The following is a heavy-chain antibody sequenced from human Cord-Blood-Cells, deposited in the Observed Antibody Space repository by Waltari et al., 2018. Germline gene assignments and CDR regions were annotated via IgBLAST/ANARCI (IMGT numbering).Heavy chain of an antibody. Sequence: QVQLVQSGAEVKKPGASVKVSCKASGYTFTGYYMPCVRQAPGQGLEWMGWINPNSGGTNYAQKFQGRVTMTRDTSISTAYMELSRLRSDDTAVYYCARDRELGIWYFDLWGRGTLVTVSS. V-gene: IGHV1-2*02. CDR3: ARDRELGIWYFDL. CDR1: GYTFTGYY. CDR2: INPNSGGT. D-gene: IGHD7-27*01. J-gene: IGHJ2*01.